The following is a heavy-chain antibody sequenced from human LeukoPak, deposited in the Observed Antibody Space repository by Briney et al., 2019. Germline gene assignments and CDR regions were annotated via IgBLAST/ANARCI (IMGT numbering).Heavy chain of an antibody. D-gene: IGHD3-22*01. CDR1: GYTFTGYY. CDR2: INPNSGGT. Sequence: ASVKVSCKASGYTFTGYYMHWVRQAPGQGLEWMGWINPNSGGTNYAQKFQGRVTMTRDTSISTAYMELSRLRSDDTAVYYCARDLGIVVVITTTYYYYGMDVWGQGTTVTVSS. V-gene: IGHV1-2*02. J-gene: IGHJ6*02. CDR3: ARDLGIVVVITTTYYYYGMDV.